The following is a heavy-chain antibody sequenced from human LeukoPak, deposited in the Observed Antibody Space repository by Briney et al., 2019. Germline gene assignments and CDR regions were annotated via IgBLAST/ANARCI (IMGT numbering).Heavy chain of an antibody. J-gene: IGHJ5*02. CDR2: IYYSGST. CDR1: GRSISSGDYY. V-gene: IGHV4-30-4*08. D-gene: IGHD2-8*01. Sequence: SETLSLTCTVSGRSISSGDYYWSWIRQPPGKGLEWFGYIYYSGSTYYNPSLKSRVTISVDTSKNQSSLKLSSVTAADTAVYYCAREALMVYANWFDPWGQGTLVTVSS. CDR3: AREALMVYANWFDP.